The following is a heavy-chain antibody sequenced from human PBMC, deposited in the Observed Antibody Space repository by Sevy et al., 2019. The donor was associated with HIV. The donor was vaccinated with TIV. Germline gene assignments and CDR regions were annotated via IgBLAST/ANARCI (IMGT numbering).Heavy chain of an antibody. CDR2: ISGSGGST. J-gene: IGHJ2*01. Sequence: GESLKISCAASGFTFSSYAMSWVRQAPGKGLEWVSAISGSGGSTYYADSVKGRFTISRDNSKNTLYLQMNSLRAEDTAVYYCAKAPCKVCYDGVGWYFDLWGRGTLVTVSS. CDR3: AKAPCKVCYDGVGWYFDL. CDR1: GFTFSSYA. V-gene: IGHV3-23*01. D-gene: IGHD5-12*01.